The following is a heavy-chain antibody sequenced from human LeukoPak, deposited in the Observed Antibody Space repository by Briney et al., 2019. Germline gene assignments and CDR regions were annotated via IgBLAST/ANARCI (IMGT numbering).Heavy chain of an antibody. CDR3: ARGQGRWLVRYYYFYMDV. V-gene: IGHV4-34*01. CDR1: GVSFSGYY. J-gene: IGHJ6*03. Sequence: PSETLSLTCAVYGVSFSGYYWSWIRQPPGKGLEWIGEINHSGSTNYNPSLKSRVTISGDTSKNQFSLKLSSVTAADTAVYYCARGQGRWLVRYYYFYMDVWGKGTTVTVSS. D-gene: IGHD6-19*01. CDR2: INHSGST.